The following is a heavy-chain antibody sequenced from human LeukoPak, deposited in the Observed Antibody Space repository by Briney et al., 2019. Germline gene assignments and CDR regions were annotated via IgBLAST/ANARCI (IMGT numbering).Heavy chain of an antibody. CDR3: ARRANYYDSSGSDSGEYFQH. J-gene: IGHJ1*01. CDR2: INTNTGNP. Sequence: GASVKVSCKASGYTFTSYAMNWVRQAPGQGLEWMGWINTNTGNPTYAQGFTGRFVFSLDTSVSTAYLQISSLKAEDTAVYYCARRANYYDSSGSDSGEYFQHWGQGTLVTVSS. CDR1: GYTFTSYA. D-gene: IGHD3-22*01. V-gene: IGHV7-4-1*02.